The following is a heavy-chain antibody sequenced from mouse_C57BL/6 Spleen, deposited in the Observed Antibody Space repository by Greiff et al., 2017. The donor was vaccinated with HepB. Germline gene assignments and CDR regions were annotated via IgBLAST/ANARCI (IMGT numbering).Heavy chain of an antibody. CDR1: GFTFSDYG. J-gene: IGHJ4*01. CDR2: ISSGSSTI. Sequence: DVMLVESGGGLVKPGGSLKLSCAASGFTFSDYGMHWVRQAPEKGLEWVAYISSGSSTIYYADTVKGRFTISRDNAKNTLFLQMTSLRSEDTAMYYCARTRDYSNYAAMDYWGQGTSVTVSS. V-gene: IGHV5-17*01. CDR3: ARTRDYSNYAAMDY. D-gene: IGHD2-5*01.